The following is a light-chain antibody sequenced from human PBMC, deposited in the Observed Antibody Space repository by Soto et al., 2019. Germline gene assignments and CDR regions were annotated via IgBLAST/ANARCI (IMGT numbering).Light chain of an antibody. V-gene: IGKV1-17*01. CDR2: GAS. CDR1: QGISTY. J-gene: IGKJ4*01. Sequence: DIQMTQSPSSLSESAGDRVTITCRASQGISTYLNWYQQKPGKVPKRLIYGASSLQSGVPSRFSGSGSGTEFTLTINSLQPEDFATYYCLQHNTYPLTIGGGTKVDIK. CDR3: LQHNTYPLT.